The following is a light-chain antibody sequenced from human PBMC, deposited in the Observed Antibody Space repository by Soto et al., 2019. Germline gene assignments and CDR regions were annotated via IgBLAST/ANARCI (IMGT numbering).Light chain of an antibody. CDR3: LQYNDWPRT. Sequence: EIVLTQSPGTLSLSPGERATLSCRASQSVSSSYLAWYQQKPGQAPRLLIYDASTRANGIPARFSGSGSGTEFTLTISNLQSEDFAVYYCLQYNDWPRTFGQGTKVDIK. V-gene: IGKV3-15*01. CDR2: DAS. CDR1: QSVSSSY. J-gene: IGKJ1*01.